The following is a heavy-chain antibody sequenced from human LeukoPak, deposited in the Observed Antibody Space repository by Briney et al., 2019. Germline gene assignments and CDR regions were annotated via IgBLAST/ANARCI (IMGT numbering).Heavy chain of an antibody. CDR2: IKQDGSEK. D-gene: IGHD5-12*01. CDR1: GFTFSNYW. V-gene: IGHV3-7*05. Sequence: PGGSLRLSCAASGFTFSNYWMGWVRQAPGKGLEWVAFIKQDGSEKYYLDSVKGRFTISRDNAKNSLYLQMNTLRAEDTAVYYCARGYSDYSDYFDYWGRGTLVTVSS. J-gene: IGHJ4*02. CDR3: ARGYSDYSDYFDY.